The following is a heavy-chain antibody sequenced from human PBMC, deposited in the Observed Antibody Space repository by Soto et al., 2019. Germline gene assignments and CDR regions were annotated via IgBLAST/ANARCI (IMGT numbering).Heavy chain of an antibody. D-gene: IGHD6-19*01. CDR3: AKDYSSGWYVFDY. CDR2: ISYDGSNK. CDR1: GFTFSSYG. J-gene: IGHJ4*02. Sequence: GGSLRLSCAASGFTFSSYGMHWVRQAPGKGLEWVAVISYDGSNKYYADSVKGRFTISRDNSKNTLYLQMNSLRAEDTAVYYCAKDYSSGWYVFDYWGQGTLVTVSS. V-gene: IGHV3-30*18.